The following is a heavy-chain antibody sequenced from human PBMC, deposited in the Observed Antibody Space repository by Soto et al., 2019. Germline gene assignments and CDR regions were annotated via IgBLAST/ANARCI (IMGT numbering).Heavy chain of an antibody. V-gene: IGHV1-8*01. CDR2: MNPNSGNT. CDR1: GYTFTSYD. D-gene: IGHD3-10*01. CDR3: ARGRGYYYGSGSYYNVFYYYGMDV. J-gene: IGHJ6*02. Sequence: ASVKVSCKASGYTFTSYDINWVRQATGQGLEWMGWMNPNSGNTGYAQKFQGRVTMTRNTSISTAYMELSSLRSEDTAVYYCARGRGYYYGSGSYYNVFYYYGMDVWGQGTTVTVSS.